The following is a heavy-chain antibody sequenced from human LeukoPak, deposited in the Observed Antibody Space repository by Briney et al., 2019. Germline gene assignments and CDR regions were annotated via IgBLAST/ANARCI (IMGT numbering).Heavy chain of an antibody. V-gene: IGHV4-38-2*01. CDR2: IYHSGST. J-gene: IGHJ4*02. CDR1: GYSISSGYY. D-gene: IGHD3-10*01. Sequence: SETLSLTCAVSGYSISSGYYWGWIRQPPGKGLEWIGSIYHSGSTYYNPSLKSRVTISVDTSKNQFSLKLSSVTAADTAVYYCASLGGLLGMSLFDYWGQGTLVTVSS. CDR3: ASLGGLLGMSLFDY.